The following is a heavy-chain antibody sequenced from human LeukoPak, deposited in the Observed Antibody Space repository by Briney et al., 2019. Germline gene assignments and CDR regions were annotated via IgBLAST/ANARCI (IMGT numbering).Heavy chain of an antibody. CDR2: ISAYNGNT. Sequence: ASVKVSCKASGYTFTSYGISWVRQAPGQGLEWMGWISAYNGNTNYAQKLQGRVTMTTDTSTSTAYMELRSLRSDDTAMYYCARDLCGSGWYYFDYWGQGTLVTVSS. J-gene: IGHJ4*02. CDR1: GYTFTSYG. V-gene: IGHV1-18*01. CDR3: ARDLCGSGWYYFDY. D-gene: IGHD6-19*01.